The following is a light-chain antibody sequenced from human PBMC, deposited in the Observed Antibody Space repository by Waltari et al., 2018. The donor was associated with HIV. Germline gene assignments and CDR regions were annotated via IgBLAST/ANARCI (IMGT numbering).Light chain of an antibody. V-gene: IGLV1-47*01. Sequence: QSVLTQPPSASGTPGQRVTISCSGRSSNIGTNYVYWYQKLPGTPPKLFIYANDRRPTGVTDRFSGSRSGTSASLAISGLRSEDEGDYYCATWDDSLNGRIFGGGTKLTV. CDR3: ATWDDSLNGRI. CDR1: SSNIGTNY. J-gene: IGLJ2*01. CDR2: AND.